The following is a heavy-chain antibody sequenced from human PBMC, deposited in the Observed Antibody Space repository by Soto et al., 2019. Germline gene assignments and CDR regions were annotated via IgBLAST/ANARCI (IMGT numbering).Heavy chain of an antibody. D-gene: IGHD2-2*01. V-gene: IGHV4-39*01. J-gene: IGHJ6*02. Sequence: SETLSLTCTVSGGSINSRDYYWGGIRQPPGKGLEWIGNIYYSGSTYYNPSLKSRVTVSVDTSKNQFSLRLSSVTAADTAVYYCPLGYCSSTACYEPFHFWGQGTTVTVSS. CDR2: IYYSGST. CDR1: GGSINSRDYY. CDR3: PLGYCSSTACYEPFHF.